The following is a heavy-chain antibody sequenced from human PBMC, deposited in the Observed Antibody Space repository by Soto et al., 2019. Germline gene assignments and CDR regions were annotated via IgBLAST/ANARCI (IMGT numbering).Heavy chain of an antibody. D-gene: IGHD3-3*01. Sequence: EVQLVESVGGLVKPGGSLRLSCAASGFTFSSYSMNWVRQAPGKGLEWVSSISSSSSYIYYADSVKGRFTISRDNAKNSLYLQMNSLRAEDTAVYYCARETSTYYDFWSGYYREADYYGMDVWGQGTTVTVSS. CDR3: ARETSTYYDFWSGYYREADYYGMDV. V-gene: IGHV3-21*01. CDR2: ISSSSSYI. J-gene: IGHJ6*02. CDR1: GFTFSSYS.